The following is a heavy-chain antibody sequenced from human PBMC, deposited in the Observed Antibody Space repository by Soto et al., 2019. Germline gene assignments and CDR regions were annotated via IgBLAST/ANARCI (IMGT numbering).Heavy chain of an antibody. CDR3: ARAYCSSTSCYRPFDY. V-gene: IGHV3-48*02. Sequence: GGSLRLSCAASGFTFSSYSMNWVRQAPGKGLEWVSYISSSSSTIYYADSVKGRFTISRDNAKNSLYLQMNSLRDEVTAVYYCARAYCSSTSCYRPFDYWGQGTLVTVSS. CDR2: ISSSSSTI. CDR1: GFTFSSYS. J-gene: IGHJ4*02. D-gene: IGHD2-2*01.